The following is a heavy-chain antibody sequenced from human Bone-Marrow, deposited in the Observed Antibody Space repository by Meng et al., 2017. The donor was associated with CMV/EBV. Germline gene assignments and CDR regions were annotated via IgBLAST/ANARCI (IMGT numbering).Heavy chain of an antibody. V-gene: IGHV1-69*05. CDR2: IIPIFGTA. CDR3: ARDPGTRYCSGGSCYSNYYYGMDV. Sequence: SVKVSCKASGGTFSSYAISWVRQAPGQGLEWMGGIIPIFGTANYAQKFQGRVTITTDESTSTAYMELSSLRSEDTAVYYCARDPGTRYCSGGSCYSNYYYGMDVWGQGNTVTVSS. J-gene: IGHJ6*02. CDR1: GGTFSSYA. D-gene: IGHD2-15*01.